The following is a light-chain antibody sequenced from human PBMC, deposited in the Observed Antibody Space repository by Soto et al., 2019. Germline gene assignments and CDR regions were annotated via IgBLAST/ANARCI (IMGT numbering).Light chain of an antibody. V-gene: IGKV3-20*01. Sequence: DIVLTQSPGTLSLSPGESVTLSCRASHSVSSSHLAWYQQKPGQAPRLFIYGASRRASGIPDRFSGSGSGTDFTLNITSLQSGDFAVYYCQQYNNWPPWTFGRGTKVEIK. J-gene: IGKJ1*01. CDR1: HSVSSSH. CDR3: QQYNNWPPWT. CDR2: GAS.